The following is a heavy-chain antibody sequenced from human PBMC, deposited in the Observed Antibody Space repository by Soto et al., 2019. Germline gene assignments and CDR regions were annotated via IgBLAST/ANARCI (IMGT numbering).Heavy chain of an antibody. D-gene: IGHD3-3*01. CDR2: ISSDSRTI. CDR3: ATLWRAYYTTTDY. V-gene: IGHV3-48*01. CDR1: GFTFSSHS. Sequence: PGGSLRLSCAASGFTFSSHSMNWVRQAPGKGLEWISYISSDSRTIYYADSVKGRFTISRDNAKNSLSLQMSSLRVEDTAIYYCATLWRAYYTTTDYWGQGTLVTVSS. J-gene: IGHJ4*02.